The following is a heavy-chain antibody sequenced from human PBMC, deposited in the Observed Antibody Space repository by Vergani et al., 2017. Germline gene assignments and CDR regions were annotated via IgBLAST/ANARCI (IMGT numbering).Heavy chain of an antibody. CDR2: IIPIFGTA. CDR1: GGTFSSYA. J-gene: IGHJ4*02. Sequence: VQLLESGAEVKKPGSSVKVSCKASGGTFSSYAISWVRQAPGQGLEWMGGIIPIFGTANYAQKFQGRVTITADESTSTAYMELSSLRSEDTAVYYCARAPIIGYSGYQGFFDYWGQGTLVTVSS. V-gene: IGHV1-69*01. D-gene: IGHD5-12*01. CDR3: ARAPIIGYSGYQGFFDY.